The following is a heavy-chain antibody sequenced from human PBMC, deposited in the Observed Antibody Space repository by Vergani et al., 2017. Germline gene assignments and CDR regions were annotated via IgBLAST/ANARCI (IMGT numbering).Heavy chain of an antibody. CDR1: GGSISSGGYY. V-gene: IGHV4-31*03. CDR2: IYYSGST. J-gene: IGHJ4*02. CDR3: ARDGSRYCSSTSCYSPYYFDY. D-gene: IGHD2-2*02. Sequence: QVQLQESGPGLVKPSQTLSLTCTVSGGSISSGGYYWSWIRQHPGKGLEWIGYIYYSGSTYYNPSLKSRVTISVDTSKNQFSLKLSSVTAADTAVYYCARDGSRYCSSTSCYSPYYFDYWGQGTLVTVSS.